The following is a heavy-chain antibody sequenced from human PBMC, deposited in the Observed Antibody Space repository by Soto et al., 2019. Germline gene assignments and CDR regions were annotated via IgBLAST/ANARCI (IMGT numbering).Heavy chain of an antibody. CDR3: ARGKQWLDGGAFDI. D-gene: IGHD6-19*01. J-gene: IGHJ3*02. CDR1: GFTFSSYA. V-gene: IGHV3-30-3*01. CDR2: ISYDGSNK. Sequence: GGSLRLSCAASGFTFSSYAMHWVRQAPGKGLEWVAVISYDGSNKYYADSVKGRFTISRDNSKNTLYLQMNSLRAEDTAVYYCARGKQWLDGGAFDIWGQGTMVTVSS.